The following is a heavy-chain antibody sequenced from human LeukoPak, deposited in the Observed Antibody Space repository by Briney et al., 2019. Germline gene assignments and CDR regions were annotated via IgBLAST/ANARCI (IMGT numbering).Heavy chain of an antibody. D-gene: IGHD4-23*01. V-gene: IGHV3-30-3*01. CDR2: MSYDGSNK. CDR3: ARDPTDYGGNSVDY. J-gene: IGHJ4*02. Sequence: GGSLRLSCSASGFTFSAYAMHWVRQAPGKGLEWVAVMSYDGSNKYYADSVKGRFTISRDNSNTTLYLQMNSLRPEDTAVYYCARDPTDYGGNSVDYWGQGTLVTVSS. CDR1: GFTFSAYA.